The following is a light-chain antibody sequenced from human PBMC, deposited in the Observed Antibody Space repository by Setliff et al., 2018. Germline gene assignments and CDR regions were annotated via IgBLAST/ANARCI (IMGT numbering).Light chain of an antibody. Sequence: QSALTQPAAVSGSPGQSITISCAGTNSDVGGYNXXXXXXXXXXXXXXXXXXXXTKXXXXVSDRFSGSKSGNTASLTISGLQAEDEADYYCLSYTSKSTHALFAGGT. CDR1: NSDVGGYNX. V-gene: IGLV2-14*01. J-gene: IGLJ2*01. CDR2: XXT. CDR3: LSYTSKSTHAL.